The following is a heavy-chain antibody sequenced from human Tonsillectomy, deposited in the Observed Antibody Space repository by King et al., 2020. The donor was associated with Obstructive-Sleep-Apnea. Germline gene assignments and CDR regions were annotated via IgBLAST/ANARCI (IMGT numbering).Heavy chain of an antibody. Sequence: QLVQSGGGVVQPGRSLRLSCAASGFTFSSYGMHWVRQAPGKGLEWVAFIRYDGSSKYYADSVKGRFTISRDNSKNTLYLQMNRLRAEDTAVYYCAKDPAFSGEGWGQGTLVTVSS. CDR1: GFTFSSYG. D-gene: IGHD7-27*01. CDR2: IRYDGSSK. V-gene: IGHV3-30*02. CDR3: AKDPAFSGEG. J-gene: IGHJ4*02.